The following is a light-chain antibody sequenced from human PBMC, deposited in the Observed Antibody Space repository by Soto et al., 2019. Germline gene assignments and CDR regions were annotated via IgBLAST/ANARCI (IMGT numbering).Light chain of an antibody. CDR3: QSYDSSNPV. V-gene: IGLV6-57*04. CDR2: XXX. Sequence: NFMLTQPHSVSESPGKTVTISCTRSSGSIASNYVQWYQPRPGSAPXXVXXXXXXXXXXXXXXXSGSIDSASNSASLTISXXXXXXXXXXYCQSYDSSNPVFGGGTKLTVL. J-gene: IGLJ2*01. CDR1: SGSIASNY.